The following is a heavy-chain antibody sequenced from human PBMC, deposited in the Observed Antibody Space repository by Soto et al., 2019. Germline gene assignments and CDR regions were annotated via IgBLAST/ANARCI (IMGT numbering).Heavy chain of an antibody. Sequence: SETLSLTCAVSGDSITPFSLSWFRQPAGGGLEWIGRSSLSGNTDYNPSLRSRLTMSFDTSKSQFSLRLTSVTAADTAVYYCAREAKRRLGYYYIGLDVWGQGTTVTVYS. V-gene: IGHV4-4*07. CDR3: AREAKRRLGYYYIGLDV. J-gene: IGHJ6*02. CDR2: SSLSGNT. CDR1: GDSITPFS. D-gene: IGHD3-10*01.